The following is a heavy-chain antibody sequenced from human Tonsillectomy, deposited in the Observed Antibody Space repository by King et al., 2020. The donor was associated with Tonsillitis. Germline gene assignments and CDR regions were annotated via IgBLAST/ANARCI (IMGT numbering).Heavy chain of an antibody. CDR1: GYSFTRYW. D-gene: IGHD3-22*01. V-gene: IGHV5-51*01. J-gene: IGHJ3*02. CDR2: IYPGDSET. Sequence: QLVQSGAEVKKPGESLKISCKGSGYSFTRYWIVWVRQMPGKGLEWMGIIYPGDSETRYSPSLQGQVTISADKSISTAFLQWSRLKASDSAIYYCARYDSTGAGAFDIWGQGTMVTVSS. CDR3: ARYDSTGAGAFDI.